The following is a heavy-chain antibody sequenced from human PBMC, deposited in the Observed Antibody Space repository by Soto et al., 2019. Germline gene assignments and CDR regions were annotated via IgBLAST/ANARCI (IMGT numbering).Heavy chain of an antibody. V-gene: IGHV4-31*03. Sequence: PSETLSLTCTVSGGSISSGGYYWSWIRQHPGKGLEWIGYIYYSGSTYYNPSLKSRVTISVDTSKNQFSLKLSSVTAADTAVYYCARGVVDRVWFDPWGQGTLVTVSS. D-gene: IGHD2-2*01. CDR2: IYYSGST. CDR3: ARGVVDRVWFDP. CDR1: GGSISSGGYY. J-gene: IGHJ5*02.